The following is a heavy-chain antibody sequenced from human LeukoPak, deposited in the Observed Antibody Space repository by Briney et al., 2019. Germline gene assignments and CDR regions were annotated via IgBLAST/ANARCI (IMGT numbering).Heavy chain of an antibody. CDR3: ARDVAPRVAGDFDY. Sequence: GGSLRLSCAASGFTFSSYAMSWVRQAPGKGLEWVSAISGSGGSTYYADSVKGRFTISRDNSKNTLYLQTNSLRAEDTAVYYCARDVAPRVAGDFDYWGQGTLVTVSS. V-gene: IGHV3-23*01. CDR1: GFTFSSYA. CDR2: ISGSGGST. D-gene: IGHD6-19*01. J-gene: IGHJ4*02.